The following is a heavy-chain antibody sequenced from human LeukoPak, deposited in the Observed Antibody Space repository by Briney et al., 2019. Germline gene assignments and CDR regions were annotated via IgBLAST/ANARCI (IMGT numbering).Heavy chain of an antibody. V-gene: IGHV3-9*01. CDR3: AKVRGTYSSGYFFDY. CDR2: ISWNSGYI. D-gene: IGHD6-19*01. Sequence: PGGSLRLSCAASGFTFDNYAMHWVRQAPGKGLEWLSIISWNSGYIGYADSVKGRFTISRDNAKKSLDFQMNSLRAEDTAFYYCAKVRGTYSSGYFFDYWGQGTLVTVSS. J-gene: IGHJ4*02. CDR1: GFTFDNYA.